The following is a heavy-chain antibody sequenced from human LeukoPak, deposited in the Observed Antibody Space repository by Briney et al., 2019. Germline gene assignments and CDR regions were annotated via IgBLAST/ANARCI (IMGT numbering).Heavy chain of an antibody. D-gene: IGHD3-9*01. V-gene: IGHV4-34*01. CDR3: VRRGKRLRWFDWVDAFDT. Sequence: PSETLSLTCAAYGGSFSGYFWSWIRQPPEKGLEWIGEINHSGSTDYNPSLTSRVSISVDTSKNQFSLKLNSVTAADTAVYYCVRRGKRLRWFDWVDAFDTWGQGTMVTVSS. CDR1: GGSFSGYF. J-gene: IGHJ3*02. CDR2: INHSGST.